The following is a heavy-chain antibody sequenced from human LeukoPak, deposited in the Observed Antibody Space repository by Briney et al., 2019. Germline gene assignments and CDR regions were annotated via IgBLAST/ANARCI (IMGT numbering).Heavy chain of an antibody. Sequence: SETLSLTCTVSGGSLSSSCWTWVRQPPGKGLEFIGYVYSTGSPNYNPSLKSRVTISLDTSKNQFSLWLRSVTAADTAVYYCARLGHCSGASCYGLDYWGLGTLVTVSS. V-gene: IGHV4-4*09. D-gene: IGHD2-2*01. J-gene: IGHJ4*02. CDR3: ARLGHCSGASCYGLDY. CDR2: VYSTGSP. CDR1: GGSLSSSC.